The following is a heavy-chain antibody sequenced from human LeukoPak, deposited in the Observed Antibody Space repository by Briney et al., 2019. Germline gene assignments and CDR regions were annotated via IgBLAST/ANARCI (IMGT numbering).Heavy chain of an antibody. V-gene: IGHV3-30*02. CDR1: GFTFSTYG. CDR2: IRSDGSIK. D-gene: IGHD3-10*01. CDR3: AKALGPAMVRGVIDY. J-gene: IGHJ4*02. Sequence: QPGGSLRLSCAASGFTFSTYGMHWVRQAPGTGLEWVAFIRSDGSIKYYADSVKGRFTISRDNSKNTLYVQMNSLRAEDTAVYYCAKALGPAMVRGVIDYWGQGTLVTVSS.